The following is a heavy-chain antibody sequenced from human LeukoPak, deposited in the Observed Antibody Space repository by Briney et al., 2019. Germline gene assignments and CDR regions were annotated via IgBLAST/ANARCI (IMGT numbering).Heavy chain of an antibody. Sequence: GGSLRLSCSASGFTFSGYAMHWVRQAPGKGLEYVSAIISNGESTYYSDTVKDRFTISRDNSKNALYLQMSSLRPEDTAVYYCVKSASTWYLFDYWGQGTLVTVSS. CDR1: GFTFSGYA. CDR3: VKSASTWYLFDY. J-gene: IGHJ4*02. V-gene: IGHV3-64*03. D-gene: IGHD6-13*01. CDR2: IISNGEST.